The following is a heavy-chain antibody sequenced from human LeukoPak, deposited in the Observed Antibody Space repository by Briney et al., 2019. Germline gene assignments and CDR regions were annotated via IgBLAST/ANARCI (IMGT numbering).Heavy chain of an antibody. CDR1: GFNFSTKE. CDR2: ISEGGTGK. J-gene: IGHJ3*01. Sequence: GGSLRLSCEASGFNFSTKEMNWVRQAPGKGLEWVSYISEGGTGKYYADSMKGRFTVSRDNAKNSLYLQMNSLRVEDTAIYYCTREAGDTWLDAFDVWGQGTMITVSS. D-gene: IGHD3-9*01. CDR3: TREAGDTWLDAFDV. V-gene: IGHV3-48*03.